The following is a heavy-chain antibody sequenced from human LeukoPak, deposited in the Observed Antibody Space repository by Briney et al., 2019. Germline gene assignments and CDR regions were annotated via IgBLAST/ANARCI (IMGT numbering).Heavy chain of an antibody. Sequence: PGGSLRLSCAASRFTFSNYWMSWVRQAPGKGLEWVANINQDGSEKYYVDSVRGRFSISRDNAKNSLYLQMNSLRAEDAAVYYCAKPKDNSLYCFDYWGQGTLVTVSS. J-gene: IGHJ4*02. V-gene: IGHV3-7*05. CDR3: AKPKDNSLYCFDY. CDR1: RFTFSNYW. D-gene: IGHD1-20*01. CDR2: INQDGSEK.